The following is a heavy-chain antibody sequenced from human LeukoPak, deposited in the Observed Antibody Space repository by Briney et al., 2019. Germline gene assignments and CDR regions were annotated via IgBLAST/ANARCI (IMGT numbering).Heavy chain of an antibody. Sequence: SETLSLTCTVSGGSISSYYWSWIRQPPGKGLEWIGYIYYSGSTNYNPSLKSRVTISVDTSKNQFSLKLSSVTAADTAVYYCARLDRYFDRWDNWFDPWGQGTLVTVSS. J-gene: IGHJ5*02. CDR1: GGSISSYY. CDR3: ARLDRYFDRWDNWFDP. CDR2: IYYSGST. V-gene: IGHV4-59*08. D-gene: IGHD3-9*01.